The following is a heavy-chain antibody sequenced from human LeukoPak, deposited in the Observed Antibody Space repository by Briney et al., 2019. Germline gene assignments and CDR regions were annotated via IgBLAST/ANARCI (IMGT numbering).Heavy chain of an antibody. J-gene: IGHJ4*02. CDR1: EYTFAAFH. Sequence: GASVKVSCKASEYTFAAFHMHWVRQAPGQGLEWMGWINPNTGGTKYAKKFQGRVTMTRDPSISTAYMELSRLRSDDTAVFFCPRAAYDILTGYYASWGQGTLVTVSS. D-gene: IGHD3-9*01. V-gene: IGHV1-2*02. CDR2: INPNTGGT. CDR3: PRAAYDILTGYYAS.